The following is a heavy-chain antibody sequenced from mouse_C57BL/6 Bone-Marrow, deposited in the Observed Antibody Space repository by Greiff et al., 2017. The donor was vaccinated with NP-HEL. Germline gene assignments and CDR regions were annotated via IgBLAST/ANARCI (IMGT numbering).Heavy chain of an antibody. J-gene: IGHJ3*01. Sequence: EVQVVESGGGLVQPGESLTLSCESNEYEFPSPDLSWVRKTPEKRLGLVAAINSDGGRTYYPDTMERRFIISRDNTKKTLYLQMSSLRSEDTALYYWITTGSWFAYWGQGTLVTVSA. CDR2: INSDGGRT. CDR3: ITTGSWFAY. D-gene: IGHD2-4*01. V-gene: IGHV5-2*01. CDR1: EYEFPSPD.